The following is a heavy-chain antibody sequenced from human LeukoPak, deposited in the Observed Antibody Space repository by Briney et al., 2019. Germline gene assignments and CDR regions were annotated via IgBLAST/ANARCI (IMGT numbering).Heavy chain of an antibody. CDR3: ARERYGNYN. D-gene: IGHD4-11*01. V-gene: IGHV3-7*03. CDR2: IKEDGSVK. CDR1: GFTFSSFW. Sequence: GGSLRLSCAASGFTFSSFWMIWVRQAPGKGLEWVANIKEDGSVKNYVDSVKGRFTISRDNAKNSLFLQMNSLRAEDTAVYYCARERYGNYNWGQGTLVTVSS. J-gene: IGHJ4*02.